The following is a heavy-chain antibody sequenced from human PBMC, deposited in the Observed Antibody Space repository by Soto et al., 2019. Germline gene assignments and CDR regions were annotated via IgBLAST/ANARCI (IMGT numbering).Heavy chain of an antibody. Sequence: ASVKVSCKASGGTFSSYAISWVRQAPGQGLEWMGGIIPIFGTANYAQKFQGRVTITAGKSTSTAYMELSSLRSEDTAVYYCARDRGYDILTSYYAGHYYGMDVWGLGTTVTVSS. V-gene: IGHV1-69*06. D-gene: IGHD3-9*01. CDR3: ARDRGYDILTSYYAGHYYGMDV. J-gene: IGHJ6*02. CDR2: IIPIFGTA. CDR1: GGTFSSYA.